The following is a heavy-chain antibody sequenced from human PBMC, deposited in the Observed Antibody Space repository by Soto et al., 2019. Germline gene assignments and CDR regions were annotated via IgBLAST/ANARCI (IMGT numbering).Heavy chain of an antibody. CDR2: INTDNGNT. D-gene: IGHD3-22*01. V-gene: IGHV1-3*04. J-gene: IGHJ3*02. CDR3: ARGNRDPQYYSDNDDYYDAFDI. CDR1: GYTFTSYA. Sequence: ASVRVSCKASGYTFTSYAIHWVRQAPGQRLEWKGWINTDNGNTKYSQKFQGRVTITRDTSANIAYMELSSLRSEDTAVYYCARGNRDPQYYSDNDDYYDAFDIWGQGAMVTVSS.